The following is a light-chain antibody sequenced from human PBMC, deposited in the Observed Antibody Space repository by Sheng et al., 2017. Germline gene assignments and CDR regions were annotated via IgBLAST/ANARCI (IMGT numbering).Light chain of an antibody. J-gene: IGKJ2*02. CDR1: QSIANW. Sequence: DIQMTQSPSTLSASIGDRVTITCRASQSIANWLAWYQQKPGKAPKLLIYDASNLEAGVPSRFSGTGSGTEFTLTISSLQPEDFAVYYCLHYENLSPVWTFGQGTKVEIK. CDR3: LHYENLSPVWT. V-gene: IGKV1-5*01. CDR2: DAS.